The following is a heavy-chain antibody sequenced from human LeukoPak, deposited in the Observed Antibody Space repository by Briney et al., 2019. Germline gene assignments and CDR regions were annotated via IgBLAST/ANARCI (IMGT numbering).Heavy chain of an antibody. V-gene: IGHV3-7*04. CDR3: ARGMTWSTY. Sequence: GGSLRLSCAASGFTFSTYWMLWVRQAPGKGLEWVANIKGDGSEIHYVDSVKSRFTISRDNAKNSLYLQMSSLRAEDTALYYCARGMTWSTYWGQGTLVVVAS. CDR1: GFTFSTYW. CDR2: IKGDGSEI. J-gene: IGHJ4*02. D-gene: IGHD2-21*02.